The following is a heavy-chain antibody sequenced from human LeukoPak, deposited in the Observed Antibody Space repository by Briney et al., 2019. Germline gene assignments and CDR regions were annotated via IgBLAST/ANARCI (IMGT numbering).Heavy chain of an antibody. V-gene: IGHV3-30-3*01. CDR3: AREVLIVVVPAALGYFDP. D-gene: IGHD2-2*01. Sequence: GGSLRLSCAASGFTFSSYAKHWVRQAPGKGLEWVAVISYDGSNKYYADSVKGRFTISRDNSKNTLYLQMNSLRAEDTAVYYCAREVLIVVVPAALGYFDPWGQGTLVTVSS. CDR2: ISYDGSNK. CDR1: GFTFSSYA. J-gene: IGHJ5*02.